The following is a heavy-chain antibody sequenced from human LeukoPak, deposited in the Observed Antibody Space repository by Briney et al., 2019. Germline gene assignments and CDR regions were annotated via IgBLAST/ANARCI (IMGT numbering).Heavy chain of an antibody. CDR2: ISWNSGSI. Sequence: GRSLRLSCAASGFTFDDYAMHWVRQAPGKGLEWVSGISWNSGSIGYADSVKGRFTISRDNSKNTLYLQMNSLRAEDTAVYYCAKDGESSSWSSPNWFDPWGQGTLVTVSS. D-gene: IGHD6-13*01. J-gene: IGHJ5*02. CDR3: AKDGESSSWSSPNWFDP. CDR1: GFTFDDYA. V-gene: IGHV3-9*01.